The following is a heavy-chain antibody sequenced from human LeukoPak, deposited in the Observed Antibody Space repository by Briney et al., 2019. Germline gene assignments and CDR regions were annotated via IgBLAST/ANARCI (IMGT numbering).Heavy chain of an antibody. V-gene: IGHV1-69*13. D-gene: IGHD6-19*01. Sequence: GASVKVSCKASGGTFSSYAISWVRQAPGQGLEWMGGIIPIFGTANYAQKFQGRVTITADESTSTAYMELSSLRSDDTAVYYCARRRYSSGWYDYYGMDVWGQGTTVTVSS. CDR2: IIPIFGTA. J-gene: IGHJ6*02. CDR3: ARRRYSSGWYDYYGMDV. CDR1: GGTFSSYA.